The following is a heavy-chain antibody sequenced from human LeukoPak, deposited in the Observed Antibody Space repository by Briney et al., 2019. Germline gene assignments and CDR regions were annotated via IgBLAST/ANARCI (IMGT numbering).Heavy chain of an antibody. CDR2: INANSGDT. CDR1: GYTFTVYY. CDR3: ARGHRIAVAGKDYYYDMDV. D-gene: IGHD6-19*01. J-gene: IGHJ6*03. Sequence: GASVKVSFTASGYTFTVYYIYWVRQAPGQGLEWGGWINANSGDTYYAQKIQGSVTMTRDTSISTAYMELNRLRSEDTAVYYCARGHRIAVAGKDYYYDMDVWGKGTTVTVSS. V-gene: IGHV1-2*02.